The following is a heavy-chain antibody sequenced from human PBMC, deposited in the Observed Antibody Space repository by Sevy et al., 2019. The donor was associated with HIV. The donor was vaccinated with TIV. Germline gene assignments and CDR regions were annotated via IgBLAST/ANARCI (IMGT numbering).Heavy chain of an antibody. D-gene: IGHD3-22*01. CDR2: ISSSSSYI. V-gene: IGHV3-21*01. CDR3: ARDIPITMIVVVIPESPNAFDI. Sequence: GGSLRLSCAASGFTFSSYSMNWVRQAPGKGLEWVSSISSSSSYIYYADSVKGRFTISRDNAKNSLYLQMNSLRAEDTAVYYCARDIPITMIVVVIPESPNAFDIWGQGTMVTVSS. J-gene: IGHJ3*02. CDR1: GFTFSSYS.